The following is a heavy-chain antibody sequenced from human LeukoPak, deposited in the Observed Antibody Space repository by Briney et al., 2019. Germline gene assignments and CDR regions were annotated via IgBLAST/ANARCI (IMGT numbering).Heavy chain of an antibody. V-gene: IGHV3-23*01. CDR3: AKDTQYQLPPLQVGYGIDV. Sequence: GGSLRLSCAASGFTFSSYAMSWVRQAPGKGLEWVSAISGSGGSTYYADSVKGRFTISRDNSKNTPYLQMNSLRAEDTAVYYCAKDTQYQLPPLQVGYGIDVWGQGTTVTVSS. J-gene: IGHJ6*02. CDR1: GFTFSSYA. CDR2: ISGSGGST. D-gene: IGHD2-2*01.